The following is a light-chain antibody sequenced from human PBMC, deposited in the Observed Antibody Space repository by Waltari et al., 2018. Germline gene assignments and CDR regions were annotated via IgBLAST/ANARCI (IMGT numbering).Light chain of an antibody. CDR3: CSYAGSGTFVV. CDR2: EGS. CDR1: SSAVGSYNL. Sequence: QSALTQPASVSGSPGQSLTISCTATSSAVGSYNLVSWYQQHPGKAPKLIIYEGSKRPSGVSNRFSGSKSGNTAALTISGLQAEDEADYYCCSYAGSGTFVVVGGGTKLTVL. J-gene: IGLJ2*01. V-gene: IGLV2-23*03.